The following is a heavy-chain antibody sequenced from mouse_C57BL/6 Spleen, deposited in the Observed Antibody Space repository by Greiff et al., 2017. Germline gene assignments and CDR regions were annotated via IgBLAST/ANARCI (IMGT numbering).Heavy chain of an antibody. CDR3: ARDRDWYFDV. V-gene: IGHV1-61*01. CDR2: IYPSDSET. CDR1: GYTFTSYW. J-gene: IGHJ1*03. Sequence: QVQLQQSGAELVRPGSSVKLSCKASGYTFTSYWMDWVKQRPGQGLEWIGNIYPSDSETHYNQKFKDKATLTVDKSSSTAYMQLSSLTSEDSAVYYCARDRDWYFDVWGTGTTVTVSS.